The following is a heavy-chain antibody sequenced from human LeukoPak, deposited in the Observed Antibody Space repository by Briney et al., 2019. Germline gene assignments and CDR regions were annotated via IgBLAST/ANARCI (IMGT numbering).Heavy chain of an antibody. D-gene: IGHD6-13*01. V-gene: IGHV1-8*03. J-gene: IGHJ4*02. CDR3: ARSRAVLSVSGIADLHYFDY. CDR2: MNPNSGNT. CDR1: GYTFTSYD. Sequence: ASVKVSCKASGYTFTSYDINWVRQATGQGLEWMGWMNPNSGNTGYAQKFQGRVTITRNTSISTAYMELSSLRSEDTAVCYCARSRAVLSVSGIADLHYFDYRGQGTLVTVSS.